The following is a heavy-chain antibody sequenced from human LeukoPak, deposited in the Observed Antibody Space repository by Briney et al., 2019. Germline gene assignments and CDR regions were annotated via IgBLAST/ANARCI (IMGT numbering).Heavy chain of an antibody. Sequence: GASVKVSCKASGYTFTSYGISWVRQAPGQGLEWMGWISAYNGYTNYAQKLQGRVTMTTDTSTSTAYMELRSLRSDDTAVYYCAREYYYDSSGYYGPPEHDAFDIWGQGTMVTVSS. CDR2: ISAYNGYT. D-gene: IGHD3-22*01. V-gene: IGHV1-18*01. CDR1: GYTFTSYG. CDR3: AREYYYDSSGYYGPPEHDAFDI. J-gene: IGHJ3*02.